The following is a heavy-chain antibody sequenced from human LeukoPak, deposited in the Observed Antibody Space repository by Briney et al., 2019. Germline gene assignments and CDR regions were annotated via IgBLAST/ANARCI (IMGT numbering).Heavy chain of an antibody. CDR1: GGSISSYY. V-gene: IGHV4-4*07. D-gene: IGHD5-12*01. CDR3: ARGRGYSGYDRRTNFDY. J-gene: IGHJ4*02. CDR2: IYTSGST. Sequence: PSETLSLTCTVSGGSISSYYWSWIRQPAGKGLEWIGRIYTSGSTYYNPSLKSRVTISVDTSKNQFSLKLSSVTAADTAVYYCARGRGYSGYDRRTNFDYWGQGTLVTVSS.